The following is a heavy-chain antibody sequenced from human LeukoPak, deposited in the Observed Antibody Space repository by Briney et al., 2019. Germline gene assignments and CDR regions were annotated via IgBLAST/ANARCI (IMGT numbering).Heavy chain of an antibody. Sequence: PGGSLRLSCAASGFIFSTYWMHWVRQAPGKGLVWVSRINSDGSSTSYADSVKGRFTISRDNAKNTLYLQLNSLRAEDTAVYYCASRRPVVVPDYPDAFDIWGQGTMVTVSS. V-gene: IGHV3-74*01. CDR1: GFIFSTYW. CDR2: INSDGSST. J-gene: IGHJ3*02. CDR3: ASRRPVVVPDYPDAFDI. D-gene: IGHD6-6*01.